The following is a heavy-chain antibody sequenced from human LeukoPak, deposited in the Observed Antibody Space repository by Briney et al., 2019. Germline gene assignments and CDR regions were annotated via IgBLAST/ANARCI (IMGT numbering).Heavy chain of an antibody. V-gene: IGHV3-9*01. D-gene: IGHD3-22*01. J-gene: IGHJ4*02. CDR2: ISWNSGSI. Sequence: GRSLRLSCAASGFTFDDYAMHWVRQAPGKGLEWVSGISWNSGSIGYADSVKGRFTISRDNAKNSLYLQMNSLRAEDTALYYCAKAGAYDSSGSFNYWGQGTLVTVSS. CDR1: GFTFDDYA. CDR3: AKAGAYDSSGSFNY.